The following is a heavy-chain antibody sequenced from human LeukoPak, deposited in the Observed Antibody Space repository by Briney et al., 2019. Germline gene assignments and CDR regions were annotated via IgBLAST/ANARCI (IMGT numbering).Heavy chain of an antibody. CDR2: ISAYNGNT. D-gene: IGHD5-24*01. Sequence: ASVKVSCKASGYTFTSYGISWVRQAPGQGLEWMGWISAYNGNTNYAQKLQGRVTMTTDTSTSTAYMELRSLRSDDTAVYYCAREQRWLQFGYGARYAFDIWGQGTMVTVSS. V-gene: IGHV1-18*01. CDR1: GYTFTSYG. J-gene: IGHJ3*02. CDR3: AREQRWLQFGYGARYAFDI.